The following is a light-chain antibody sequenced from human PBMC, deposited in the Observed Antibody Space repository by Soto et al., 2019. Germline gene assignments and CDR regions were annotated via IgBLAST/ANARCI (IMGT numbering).Light chain of an antibody. V-gene: IGLV2-23*01. Sequence: QSVLTPPASVSGSPGQSITISCTGTSSDVGSYNLVSWYQQHPGKAPKLMIYEGSKRPSGVSNRFSGSKSGNTASLTISGLQAEDEADYYCCSYAGSSTYVFGPGTKVTVL. CDR2: EGS. CDR1: SSDVGSYNL. CDR3: CSYAGSSTYV. J-gene: IGLJ1*01.